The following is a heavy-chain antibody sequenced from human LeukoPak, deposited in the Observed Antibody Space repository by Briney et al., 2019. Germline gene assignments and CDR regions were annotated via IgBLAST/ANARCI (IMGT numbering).Heavy chain of an antibody. CDR1: GYTFTGYY. Sequence: ASVKVSCKASGYTFTGYYMHWVRQAPGQGLEWTGWINPNSGGTNYAQKFQGRVTMTRDTSISTAYMELSRLRSDDTAVYYCARDPWYYDSSGYSVWGQGTLVTVSS. V-gene: IGHV1-2*02. D-gene: IGHD3-22*01. CDR2: INPNSGGT. CDR3: ARDPWYYDSSGYSV. J-gene: IGHJ4*02.